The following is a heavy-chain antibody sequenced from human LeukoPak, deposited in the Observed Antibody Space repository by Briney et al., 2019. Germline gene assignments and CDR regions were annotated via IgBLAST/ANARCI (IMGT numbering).Heavy chain of an antibody. D-gene: IGHD1-26*01. CDR2: IGPDGSST. J-gene: IGHJ4*02. CDR3: SSAYYHPLGN. V-gene: IGHV3-74*01. CDR1: GFTFNRNW. Sequence: PGGSLRLSCADSGFTFNRNWMHWVRQAPGKGLVWVPRIGPDGSSTGYADSVKGRFTVSRDNAKNTLYLKMNSLRAEYTAVYYCSSAYYHPLGNWRPGTLVTVSS.